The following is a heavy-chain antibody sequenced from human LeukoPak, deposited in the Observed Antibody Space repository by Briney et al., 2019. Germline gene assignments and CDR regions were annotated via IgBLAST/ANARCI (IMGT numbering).Heavy chain of an antibody. V-gene: IGHV1-2*02. D-gene: IGHD2-15*01. CDR2: INPNSGGT. CDR1: GYTFIGYY. CDR3: ARDYCSGGSCYSGAFDI. J-gene: IGHJ3*02. Sequence: ASVMVSCKASGYTFIGYYMHWVRQAPGQGLEWMGWINPNSGGTNYAQKFQGRVTMTRDTSISTAYVELRRLRCDDTAVYYCARDYCSGGSCYSGAFDIWGQGTMVTVSS.